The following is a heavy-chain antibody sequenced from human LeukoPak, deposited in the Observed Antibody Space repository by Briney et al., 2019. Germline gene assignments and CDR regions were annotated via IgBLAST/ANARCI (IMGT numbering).Heavy chain of an antibody. CDR3: ARDPVHRYGRVVYYYYGMDV. Sequence: GGSLRLSCAASGFTFSSYGMHWVRQAPGKGLEWVAVIWYDGSNKYYADSVKGRFTISRDNSKNTLYLQMNSLRAEDTAVYYCARDPVHRYGRVVYYYYGMDVWGQGTTVTVSS. D-gene: IGHD4-17*01. J-gene: IGHJ6*02. CDR2: IWYDGSNK. V-gene: IGHV3-33*01. CDR1: GFTFSSYG.